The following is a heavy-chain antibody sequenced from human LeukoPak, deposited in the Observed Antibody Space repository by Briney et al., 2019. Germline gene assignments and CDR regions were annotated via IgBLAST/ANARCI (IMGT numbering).Heavy chain of an antibody. D-gene: IGHD2-2*02. CDR3: ARGPGYCSSTSCYNWYFDL. J-gene: IGHJ2*01. CDR2: INHSGST. CDR1: GVSFSGYY. Sequence: SETLSLTCAVYGVSFSGYYWSWIRQPPGKGLEWIGEINHSGSTNYNPSLKSRVTISVDTSKNQFSLKLSSVTAADTAVYYCARGPGYCSSTSCYNWYFDLWGRGTLVTVSS. V-gene: IGHV4-34*01.